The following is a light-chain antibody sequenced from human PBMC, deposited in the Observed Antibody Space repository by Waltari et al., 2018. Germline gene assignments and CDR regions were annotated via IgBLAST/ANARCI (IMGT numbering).Light chain of an antibody. J-gene: IGKJ4*01. V-gene: IGKV1-5*03. CDR3: QQRGNRPPVT. CDR2: KAT. Sequence: DIQMTQSPSTLSASVGDRVTFICRARPSISNWLAWYQQKPGKAPKLLIHKATTLESGVPSRFSGSGSGTEFTLTISSLEPEDFAVYYCQQRGNRPPVTFGGGTKVEIK. CDR1: PSISNW.